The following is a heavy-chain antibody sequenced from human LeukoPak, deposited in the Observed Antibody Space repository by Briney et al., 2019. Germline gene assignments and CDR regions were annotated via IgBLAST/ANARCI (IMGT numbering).Heavy chain of an antibody. CDR3: ARDQMVRGVISHYFDY. CDR1: GFTFSSYA. CDR2: ISYDGSNK. Sequence: PGGPLRLSCAASGFTFSSYAMHWVRQAPGKGLEWVAVISYDGSNKYYADSVKGRFTISRDNSKNTLYLQMNSLRAEDTAVYYCARDQMVRGVISHYFDYWGQGTLVTVSS. J-gene: IGHJ4*02. V-gene: IGHV3-30-3*01. D-gene: IGHD3-10*01.